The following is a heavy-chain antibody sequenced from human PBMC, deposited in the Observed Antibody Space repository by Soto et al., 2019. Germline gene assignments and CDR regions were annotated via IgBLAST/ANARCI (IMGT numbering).Heavy chain of an antibody. V-gene: IGHV1-2*04. J-gene: IGHJ6*04. CDR1: GYTFTGYY. D-gene: IGHD3-9*01. Sequence: GASVKVSCKASGYTFTGYYMHWVRQAPGQGLEWMGWINPNSGGTNYAQKFQGWVTMTRDTSISTAYMELSRLRSDDTAVYYCARGAFFYFDCLFPLNEFYYYYGRDVGGKGTTVTVSS. CDR2: INPNSGGT. CDR3: ARGAFFYFDCLFPLNEFYYYYGRDV.